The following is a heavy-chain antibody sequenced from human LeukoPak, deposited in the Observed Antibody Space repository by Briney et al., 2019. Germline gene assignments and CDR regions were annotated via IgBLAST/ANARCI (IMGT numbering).Heavy chain of an antibody. J-gene: IGHJ4*02. CDR1: GGSISSSSYY. Sequence: SETLSLTCTVSGGSISSSSYYWGWIRQPPGKGLEWIGSIYYSGSTYYNPSLKSRVTISVDTSKNQFSLKLSSVTAADTAVYYCASPILVNNRNDYWGQGTLVTVSS. V-gene: IGHV4-39*07. CDR2: IYYSGST. D-gene: IGHD3-9*01. CDR3: ASPILVNNRNDY.